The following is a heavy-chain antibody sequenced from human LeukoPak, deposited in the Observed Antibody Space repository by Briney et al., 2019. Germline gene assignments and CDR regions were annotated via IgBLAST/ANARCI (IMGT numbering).Heavy chain of an antibody. D-gene: IGHD3-22*01. CDR2: IYHSGST. CDR1: GGSISSSNW. J-gene: IGHJ4*02. V-gene: IGHV4-4*02. Sequence: SGTLSLTCAVSGGSISSSNWWSWVRQPPGKGLEWIGEIYHSGSTNYNPSLKSRVTISVDKSKNQFSLKLSSVTAADTAVYYCARYYYDSSGYSYYFDYWGQGTLVTVSS. CDR3: ARYYYDSSGYSYYFDY.